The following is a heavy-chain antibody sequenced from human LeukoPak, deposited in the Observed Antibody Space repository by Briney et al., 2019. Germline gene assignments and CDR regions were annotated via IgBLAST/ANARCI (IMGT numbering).Heavy chain of an antibody. V-gene: IGHV1-18*01. CDR1: GYTLTSYG. D-gene: IGHD1-1*01. CDR3: ARDRVFGSGTTGNAFEI. CDR2: ISAYNGNT. Sequence: ASVKVSCKVSGYTLTSYGIRWVRQAPGQGLEWMGWISAYNGNTNYAQKLQGRVTMTKDTSTDTAYMELRSLRSDDTAVYYCARDRVFGSGTTGNAFEIWGQGTMGTVSS. J-gene: IGHJ3*02.